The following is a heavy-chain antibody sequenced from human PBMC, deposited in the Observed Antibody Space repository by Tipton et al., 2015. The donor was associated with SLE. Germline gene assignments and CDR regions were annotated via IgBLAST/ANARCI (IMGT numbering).Heavy chain of an antibody. J-gene: IGHJ3*02. D-gene: IGHD3-16*02. CDR3: ALDGYDSRRGNYRPGYAFDI. CDR1: GGSIISDDFF. CDR2: VNYAGLT. V-gene: IGHV4-39*02. Sequence: TLSLTCTVSGGSIISDDFFWGWIRQPPGKELEFIAIVNYAGLTFYNPSLRSRVTMSVDTSKNNFSLRLTSVTASDTAVYFCALDGYDSRRGNYRPGYAFDIWGQGTMLTVSS.